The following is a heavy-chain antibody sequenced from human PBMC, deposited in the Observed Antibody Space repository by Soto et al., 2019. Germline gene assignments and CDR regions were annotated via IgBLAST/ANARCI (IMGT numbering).Heavy chain of an antibody. V-gene: IGHV3-23*01. J-gene: IGHJ4*02. CDR1: GFTFSSYA. CDR2: ISGSGGST. CDR3: TTERYYYDSSGYPP. D-gene: IGHD3-22*01. Sequence: PGGSLRLSCAASGFTFSSYAMTWVRQAPGKGLEWVSAISGSGGSTYYADSVKGRFTISRDNSKNTLYLQMNSLRAEDTAVYYCTTERYYYDSSGYPPWGQGTLVTVSS.